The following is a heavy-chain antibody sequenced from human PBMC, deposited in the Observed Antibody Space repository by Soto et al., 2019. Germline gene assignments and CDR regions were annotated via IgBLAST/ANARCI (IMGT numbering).Heavy chain of an antibody. Sequence: ASVKVSCKASGNTFTRYGISWVRQAPGQGLEWMGWISGYNGDTNYAQNFLDRVTITADQFTSTVYLELSGLRSDDTAVYYCAGGVTRGSFTAFDRWGEEILITVSS. CDR1: GNTFTRYG. D-gene: IGHD3-10*01. CDR2: ISGYNGDT. CDR3: AGGVTRGSFTAFDR. V-gene: IGHV1-18*01. J-gene: IGHJ4*02.